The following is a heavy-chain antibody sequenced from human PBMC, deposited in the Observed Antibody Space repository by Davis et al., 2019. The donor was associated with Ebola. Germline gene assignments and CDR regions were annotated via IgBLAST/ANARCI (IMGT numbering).Heavy chain of an antibody. CDR1: GGSISSGDYY. CDR3: ARGDSYYDPSGYYAGPEAPDH. Sequence: MPSETLSLTCTVSGGSISSGDYYWSWIRQHPGRGLEWIGYIYYTGSTYYSPSLRSRVTISVDTSKNLFSLKLTSVTAADTAVYYCARGDSYYDPSGYYAGPEAPDHWGQGTLVSVSS. J-gene: IGHJ4*02. V-gene: IGHV4-30-4*08. D-gene: IGHD3-22*01. CDR2: IYYTGST.